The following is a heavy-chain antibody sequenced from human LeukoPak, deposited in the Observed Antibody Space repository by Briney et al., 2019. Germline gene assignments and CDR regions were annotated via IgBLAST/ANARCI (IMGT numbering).Heavy chain of an antibody. Sequence: GGFLRLSCEASGFTFSTYWMSWVRQAPGKGPECVANIKPDGSDKYYVDSMKGRFTISRDNAKNSLYLQMNNLRAEDTAVYYCARAVCNSWNGFWGQGTL. D-gene: IGHD4-23*01. CDR3: ARAVCNSWNGF. J-gene: IGHJ4*02. V-gene: IGHV3-7*04. CDR2: IKPDGSDK. CDR1: GFTFSTYW.